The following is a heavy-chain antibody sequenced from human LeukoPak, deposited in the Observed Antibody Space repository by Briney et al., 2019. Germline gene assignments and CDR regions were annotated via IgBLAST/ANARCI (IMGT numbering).Heavy chain of an antibody. D-gene: IGHD6-19*01. Sequence: GESLKISCKTSGYRFPTSWIAWVRQMPGKGLELMGIIYPGDSDTRYSPSFQGQVTISADKSISTAYLQWSSLKASDTAMYYCARQAVELDYWGQGTLVTVSS. CDR2: IYPGDSDT. CDR1: GYRFPTSW. CDR3: ARQAVELDY. V-gene: IGHV5-51*01. J-gene: IGHJ4*02.